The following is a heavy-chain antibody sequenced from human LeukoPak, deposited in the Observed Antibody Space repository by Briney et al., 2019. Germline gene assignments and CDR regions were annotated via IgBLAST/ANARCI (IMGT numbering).Heavy chain of an antibody. CDR1: GFTFSSYA. D-gene: IGHD3-3*01. V-gene: IGHV3-23*01. J-gene: IGHJ4*02. CDR3: AKRDGFDFWSGRYSFDY. Sequence: PGGSLRLSCAASGFTFSSYAMSWVRQAPGKGLEWVSAISGSGGSTHYADSVKGRFTISRDNSKNTLYLQMNSLRAEDTAIYYCAKRDGFDFWSGRYSFDYWGQGTLVTVSS. CDR2: ISGSGGST.